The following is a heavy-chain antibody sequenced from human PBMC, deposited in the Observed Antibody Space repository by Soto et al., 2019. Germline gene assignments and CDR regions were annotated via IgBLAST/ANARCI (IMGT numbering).Heavy chain of an antibody. V-gene: IGHV1-58*01. CDR3: AAEGNQLRSFDY. J-gene: IGHJ4*02. Sequence: AAVKVSCKASGFTFTRSAVQWVRQARGQRLEWIGWIVVGSGNTNYAQKFQERVTITRDMSTSTAYMELSSLRSEDTAVYYCAAEGNQLRSFDYWGQGTLVTVSS. D-gene: IGHD6-13*01. CDR1: GFTFTRSA. CDR2: IVVGSGNT.